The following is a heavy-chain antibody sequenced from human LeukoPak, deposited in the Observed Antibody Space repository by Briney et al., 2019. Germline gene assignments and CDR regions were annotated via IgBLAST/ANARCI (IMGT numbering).Heavy chain of an antibody. D-gene: IGHD1-1*01. CDR2: ISSSSSTI. Sequence: PGGSLRLSCAASGFTFSSYSMNWVRQAPGKGLEWVSYISSSSSTIYYADSVKGRFTISRDNAKNSLYLQMNSLRAEDTAVYYCARVGDWNTFDYWGQGTLVTVSS. V-gene: IGHV3-48*01. CDR1: GFTFSSYS. CDR3: ARVGDWNTFDY. J-gene: IGHJ4*02.